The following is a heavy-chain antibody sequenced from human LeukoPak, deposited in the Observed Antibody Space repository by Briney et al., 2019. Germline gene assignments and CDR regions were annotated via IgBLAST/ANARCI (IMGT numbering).Heavy chain of an antibody. CDR1: GGSISSSSYF. CDR2: ISYSGST. J-gene: IGHJ4*02. Sequence: SETLSLTCTVSGGSISSSSYFWGWIRQPPGKGLEWIGSISYSGSTYYNPSLKSRLTISVDKSKNQFSLRLSSVTAADTAVYYCASAGHDGIGYKVCWGQGTPVTVSS. V-gene: IGHV4-39*07. D-gene: IGHD3-22*01. CDR3: ASAGHDGIGYKVC.